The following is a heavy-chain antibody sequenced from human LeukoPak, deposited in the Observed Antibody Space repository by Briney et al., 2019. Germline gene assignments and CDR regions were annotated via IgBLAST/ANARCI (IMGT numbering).Heavy chain of an antibody. CDR2: IYTSGST. J-gene: IGHJ4*02. Sequence: PSETLSLTCTVSGGSISSYYWSWIRQPAGKGLEWIGRIYTSGSTNYNPSLKSRVTMSVDTSKNQFSLKLSSVTAADPAVYYCARERIAMVRGVGYFDYWGQGTLVTVSS. CDR1: GGSISSYY. V-gene: IGHV4-4*07. CDR3: ARERIAMVRGVGYFDY. D-gene: IGHD3-10*01.